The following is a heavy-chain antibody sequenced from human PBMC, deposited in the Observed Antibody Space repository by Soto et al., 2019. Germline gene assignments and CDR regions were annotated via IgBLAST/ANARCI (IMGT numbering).Heavy chain of an antibody. CDR1: GFTFSNAW. CDR2: IKSKTDGGTT. V-gene: IGHV3-15*01. Sequence: EVQLVESGGGLVKPGGSLRLSCAASGFTFSNAWMSWVRQAPGKGLEWVGRIKSKTDGGTTDYAAPVKGRFTISRDDSKNTLYLQMNSLKTEGTAVYYCTTDRAGWLYYFDYWGQGTLVTVSS. CDR3: TTDRAGWLYYFDY. D-gene: IGHD2-15*01. J-gene: IGHJ4*02.